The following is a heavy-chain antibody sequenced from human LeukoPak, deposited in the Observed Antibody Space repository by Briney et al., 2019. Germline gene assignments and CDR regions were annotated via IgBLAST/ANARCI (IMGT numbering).Heavy chain of an antibody. V-gene: IGHV3-48*01. D-gene: IGHD4-17*01. J-gene: IGHJ4*02. Sequence: DSVKGRFTISRDNAQDSLYLQMNSLRAEDTAVYYCAREYGSTVTTRVDYWGQGTLVTVSS. CDR3: AREYGSTVTTRVDY.